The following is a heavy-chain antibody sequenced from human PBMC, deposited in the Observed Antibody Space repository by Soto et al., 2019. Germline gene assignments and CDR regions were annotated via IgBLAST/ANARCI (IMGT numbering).Heavy chain of an antibody. CDR2: ISSSSSYI. Sequence: GGSLRLSCAASGFTFSSYSMNWARQAPGKGLEWVSSISSSSSYIYYADSLKGRFTISRDNAKNSLYLQMNSLRAEDTAVYYRARDGLQLAEFDYWGQGTLVTVSS. CDR3: ARDGLQLAEFDY. CDR1: GFTFSSYS. J-gene: IGHJ4*02. D-gene: IGHD6-13*01. V-gene: IGHV3-21*01.